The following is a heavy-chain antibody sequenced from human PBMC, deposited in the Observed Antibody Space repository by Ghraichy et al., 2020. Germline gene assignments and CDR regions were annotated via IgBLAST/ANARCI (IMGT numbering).Heavy chain of an antibody. V-gene: IGHV1-69*13. J-gene: IGHJ4*02. Sequence: SVKVSCKASGGTFSSYAISWVRQAPGQGLEWMGGIIPIFGTANYAQKFQGRVTITADESTSTAYMELSSLRSEDPAVYYCARSRGGYCSSTSCPPVRWGQGTLVTVSS. CDR3: ARSRGGYCSSTSCPPVR. CDR2: IIPIFGTA. D-gene: IGHD2-2*01. CDR1: GGTFSSYA.